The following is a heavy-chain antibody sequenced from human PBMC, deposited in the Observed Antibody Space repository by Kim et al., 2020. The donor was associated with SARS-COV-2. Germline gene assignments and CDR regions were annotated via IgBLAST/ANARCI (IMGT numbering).Heavy chain of an antibody. CDR3: VGAREEEGSPYFGLDV. CDR2: VRSKRNNYAT. V-gene: IGHV3-73*01. CDR1: GFTFSGSG. J-gene: IGHJ6*02. Sequence: GGSLRLSCAASGFTFSGSGMHWVRQAPGKGLEWVGRVRSKRNNYATKYGASVDGRFTISRDDSQNTAYLQMNSLKTEDTAVYFCVGAREEEGSPYFGLDVWNQGTTVTVSS. D-gene: IGHD3-3*01.